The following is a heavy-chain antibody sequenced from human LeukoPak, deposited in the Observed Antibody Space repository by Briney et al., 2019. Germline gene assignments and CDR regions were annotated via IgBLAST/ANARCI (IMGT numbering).Heavy chain of an antibody. CDR3: AKRGQDDSVIDY. Sequence: PGGSLRLSRTASGFTFSSYGMHWVRQAPGKGLEWVAFIRYDGRKEYYADPLKGRFTTSRDNSKNTLSLQVNSLRAEDTAVYYCAKRGQDDSVIDYWGQGTLVTVSS. J-gene: IGHJ4*02. CDR1: GFTFSSYG. CDR2: IRYDGRKE. V-gene: IGHV3-30*02. D-gene: IGHD3-3*01.